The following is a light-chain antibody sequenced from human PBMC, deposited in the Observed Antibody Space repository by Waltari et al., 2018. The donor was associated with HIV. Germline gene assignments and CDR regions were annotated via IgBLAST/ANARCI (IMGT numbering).Light chain of an antibody. CDR3: AAWDDYMEGHV. CDR1: SANIGTNN. V-gene: IGLV1-44*01. CDR2: NTY. Sequence: QSVLTQPPSASGTPGQTVTISCSGSSANIGTNNVKWYQQLPGTAPKLLIYNTYQRPSGVPDRVSGSQSGTSASLAISGLQSEDEADYYCAAWDDYMEGHVFGGGTKLTIL. J-gene: IGLJ2*01.